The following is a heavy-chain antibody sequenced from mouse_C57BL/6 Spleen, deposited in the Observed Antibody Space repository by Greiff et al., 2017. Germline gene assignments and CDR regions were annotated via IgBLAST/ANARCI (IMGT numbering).Heavy chain of an antibody. D-gene: IGHD1-1*01. CDR2: IDPSDSYT. CDR3: ARGYYGSSPYFDY. V-gene: IGHV1-59*01. CDR1: GYTFTSYW. Sequence: QVQLQQPGGELVRPGTSVKLSCKASGYTFTSYWMHWVKQRPGQGLEWIGVIDPSDSYTNYNQKFKGKATLTVDTSSSTAYMQLSSLTSEDSAVYYCARGYYGSSPYFDYWGQGTTLTVSS. J-gene: IGHJ2*01.